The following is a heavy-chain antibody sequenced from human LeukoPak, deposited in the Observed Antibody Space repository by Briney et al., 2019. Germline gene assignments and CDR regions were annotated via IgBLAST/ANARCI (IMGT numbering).Heavy chain of an antibody. D-gene: IGHD5-18*01. CDR2: ISSSSGTI. CDR3: AKDRNVDTAMVDY. Sequence: PGGSLRLSCAASRFTFSSYSMNWVRQAPGKGLEWVSYISSSSGTIYYADSVKGRFTISRDNAKNSLYLQMNSLRDEDTAVYYCAKDRNVDTAMVDYWGQGTLVTVSS. CDR1: RFTFSSYS. J-gene: IGHJ4*02. V-gene: IGHV3-48*02.